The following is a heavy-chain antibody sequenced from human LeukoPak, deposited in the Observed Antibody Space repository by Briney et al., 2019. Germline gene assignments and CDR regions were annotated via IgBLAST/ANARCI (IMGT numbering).Heavy chain of an antibody. V-gene: IGHV4-59*08. D-gene: IGHD6-19*01. J-gene: IGHJ5*02. CDR2: IYYSGST. CDR1: GGSISSYY. CDR3: APFRRDSSGWYWFDP. Sequence: SETLSLTCTVSGGSISSYYWSWIRQPPGKGLEWIGYIYYSGSTNYNPSFKSRVTISVDTSKNQFSLKLSSVTAADTAVYYCAPFRRDSSGWYWFDPWGQGTLVTVSS.